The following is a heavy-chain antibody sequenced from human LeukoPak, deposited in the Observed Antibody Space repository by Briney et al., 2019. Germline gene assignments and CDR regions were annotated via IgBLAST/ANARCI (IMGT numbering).Heavy chain of an antibody. CDR3: VKDIGSGSYRYGGYFDY. J-gene: IGHJ4*02. CDR1: GFPIDDKA. CDR2: ISRNSDST. V-gene: IGHV3-9*03. D-gene: IGHD1-26*01. Sequence: GRSLRLSCAASGFPIDDKAMHWVRQAPGKGLEWVAGISRNSDSTGYADSVKGRFTISRDNAKNSLYLQMNSLRAEDMALYYCVKDIGSGSYRYGGYFDYWGQGTLVTVSS.